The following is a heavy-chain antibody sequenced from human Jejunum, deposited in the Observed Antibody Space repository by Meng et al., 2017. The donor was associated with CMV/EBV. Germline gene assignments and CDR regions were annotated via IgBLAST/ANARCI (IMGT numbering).Heavy chain of an antibody. D-gene: IGHD6-19*01. V-gene: IGHV4-34*01. CDR3: ARGQWLVYYFDY. CDR2: INHSGTT. J-gene: IGHJ4*02. Sequence: CGVDGGSFSDYSWSWICQPPGKGLEWIGKINHSGTTNYNPSLKSRVTISVDTSKNQFSLSLNSVTAADTAVYYCARGQWLVYYFDYWGQGALVTVSS. CDR1: GGSFSDYS.